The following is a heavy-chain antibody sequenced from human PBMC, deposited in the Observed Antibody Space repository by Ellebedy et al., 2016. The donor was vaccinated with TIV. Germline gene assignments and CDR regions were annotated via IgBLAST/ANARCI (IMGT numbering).Heavy chain of an antibody. J-gene: IGHJ4*02. V-gene: IGHV1-2*02. Sequence: AASVKVSCKASGYTFTGYYIHWVRQAPGQGLEWLGWINPHTGGANYAQNFQGRVTMTGDTSISTVYMELSRMRSEDTAMYYCARGSDRLMIMSLFYYDYWGQGTLVTVSS. D-gene: IGHD2-15*01. CDR2: INPHTGGA. CDR1: GYTFTGYY. CDR3: ARGSDRLMIMSLFYYDY.